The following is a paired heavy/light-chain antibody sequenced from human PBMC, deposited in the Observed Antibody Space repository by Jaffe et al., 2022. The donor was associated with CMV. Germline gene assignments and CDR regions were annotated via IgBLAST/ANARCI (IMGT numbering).Light chain of an antibody. CDR3: QQRYTTPRT. Sequence: DIQMTQSPSSLSASVGDRVTLTCRASQSIRTHLNWYQQKLGKAPILLISDASNLQSGVPSRFSGSGSGTDFTLTIGSLQPEDFATYFCQQRYTTPRTFGQGTKVEIK. J-gene: IGKJ1*01. CDR1: QSIRTH. V-gene: IGKV1-39*01. CDR2: DAS.
Heavy chain of an antibody. CDR2: ISPTMVT. J-gene: IGHJ5*02. CDR1: GYAFTSYG. Sequence: QVQLVQSGAEVKKPGASVKVSCQASGYAFTSYGISWVRQAPGQGLEWMGWISPTMVTNDAPKFQGRVTLTTDTSTNTAYMDLRSLRSDDTAVYYCARDDRNWGRFDLWGQGTLVTVSS. V-gene: IGHV1-18*01. D-gene: IGHD7-27*01. CDR3: ARDDRNWGRFDL.